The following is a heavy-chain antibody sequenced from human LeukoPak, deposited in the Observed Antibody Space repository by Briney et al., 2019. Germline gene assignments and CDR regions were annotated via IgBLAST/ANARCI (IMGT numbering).Heavy chain of an antibody. J-gene: IGHJ4*02. D-gene: IGHD1-14*01. Sequence: PGGSLRLSWAASGXTFSSYAVSWVRQARGKGLEWVSVISGSGGSTYYADSVKGRFTISRDNSKNTLYLQMNSLRGEDTAVYYCAKADAARGVTLKTTIVYWGQGALVTVCS. V-gene: IGHV3-23*01. CDR3: AKADAARGVTLKTTIVY. CDR2: ISGSGGST. CDR1: GXTFSSYA.